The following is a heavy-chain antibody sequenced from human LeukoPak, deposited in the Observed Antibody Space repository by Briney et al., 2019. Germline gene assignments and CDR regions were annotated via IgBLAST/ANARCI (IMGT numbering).Heavy chain of an antibody. CDR1: GFTFSSYA. J-gene: IGHJ4*02. V-gene: IGHV3-64D*06. CDR2: ISSNGGST. D-gene: IGHD5-12*01. Sequence: GGSLRLSCSASGFTFSSYAMHWVRQAPGKGREYVSAISSNGGSTYYADSVKGRFTISRDNSKNALYLQMSSLRAEDTAVYYCVKEWYSGYVFDYWGQGTLVTVSS. CDR3: VKEWYSGYVFDY.